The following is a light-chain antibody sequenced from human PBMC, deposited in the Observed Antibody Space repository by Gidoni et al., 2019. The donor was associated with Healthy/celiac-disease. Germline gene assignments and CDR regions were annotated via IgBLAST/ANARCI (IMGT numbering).Light chain of an antibody. Sequence: PGVSDSTSCRSSLCCMHSKGYNYVDGYLQKKREQPQMLIYLGSNPASGVTDRFSSSSASRDVTLITSRVEEYDVVVYYCMQALQTSPGFTFGAGTKVEIK. CDR1: LCCMHSKGYNY. J-gene: IGKJ4*01. CDR3: MQALQTSPGFT. V-gene: IGKV2-28*01. CDR2: LGS.